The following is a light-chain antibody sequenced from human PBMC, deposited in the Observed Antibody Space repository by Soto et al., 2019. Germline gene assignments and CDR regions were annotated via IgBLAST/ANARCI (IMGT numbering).Light chain of an antibody. CDR1: QSVSSSY. CDR3: QQYGSSRT. V-gene: IGKV3-20*01. Sequence: EIVLTQSPGTLSLSPGERATLSCRASQSVSSSYLAWYQQNPGQAPRLLIYGASSRATGIPDRFSGSGSGTDFTLTISRLEPEDVAVYYCQQYGSSRTFGQGTKVEIK. J-gene: IGKJ1*01. CDR2: GAS.